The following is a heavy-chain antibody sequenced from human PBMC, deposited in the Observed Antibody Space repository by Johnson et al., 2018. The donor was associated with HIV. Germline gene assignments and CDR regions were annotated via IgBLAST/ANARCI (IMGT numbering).Heavy chain of an antibody. CDR3: AKHNGLDSSWPFDAFDI. J-gene: IGHJ3*02. D-gene: IGHD6-13*01. CDR1: GFTFSSYG. Sequence: QEKLVESGGGVVQPGRSLRLSCAASGFTFSSYGMHWVRQAPGKGLEWVAVIWYDGSNKYYADSVKGRFTISRDNSKNTLYLQMNSLRAEDTAVYYCAKHNGLDSSWPFDAFDIWGQGTMVTVSS. V-gene: IGHV3-33*06. CDR2: IWYDGSNK.